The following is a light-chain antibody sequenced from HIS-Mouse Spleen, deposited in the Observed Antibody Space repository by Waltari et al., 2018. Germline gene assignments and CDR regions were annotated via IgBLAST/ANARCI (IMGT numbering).Light chain of an antibody. CDR1: ISNLGSNT. Sequence: QSVLTQPPSASGTPGQRVTISCSGSISNLGSNTVNWYQQLPGTAPKLLIYSNNQRPSGVPDRFSGSKSGTSASLAISGLQSEDEADYYCAAWDDSLNGPVFGGGTKLTVL. CDR3: AAWDDSLNGPV. J-gene: IGLJ3*02. V-gene: IGLV1-44*01. CDR2: SNN.